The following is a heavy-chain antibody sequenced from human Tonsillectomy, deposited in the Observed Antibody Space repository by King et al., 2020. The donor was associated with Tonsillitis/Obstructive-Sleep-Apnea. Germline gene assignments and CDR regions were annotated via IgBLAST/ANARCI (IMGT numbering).Heavy chain of an antibody. CDR1: GGSISSSSYY. CDR2: IYYSGST. CDR3: ARQDDFWSGYDLDSYVMDV. J-gene: IGHJ6*02. Sequence: QLQESGPGLVKPSETLSLTCTVSGGSISSSSYYWGWIRQPPGKGLEWIGNIYYSGSTYYNPSLKSRVTISVDTSKNQFSLKLSSVTAADTAVYYFARQDDFWSGYDLDSYVMDVWGQGTTVTVSS. D-gene: IGHD3-3*01. V-gene: IGHV4-39*01.